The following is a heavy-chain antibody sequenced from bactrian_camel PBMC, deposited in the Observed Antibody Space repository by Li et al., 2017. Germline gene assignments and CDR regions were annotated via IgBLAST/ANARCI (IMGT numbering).Heavy chain of an antibody. V-gene: IGHV3S32*01. J-gene: IGHJ4*01. D-gene: IGHD2*01. CDR1: GPTAEDAD. CDR3: AARPYTRSYFL. CDR2: INHDGSLI. Sequence: VQLVESGGGLVQPGGSLRLSCPASGPTAEDADMNWVRQAPGKGIEWVAGINHDGSLIAYLDSVKGRFTISRDNPKNTLYLQMNSLKTEDTAVYYCAARPYTRSYFLWGQGTQVTVS.